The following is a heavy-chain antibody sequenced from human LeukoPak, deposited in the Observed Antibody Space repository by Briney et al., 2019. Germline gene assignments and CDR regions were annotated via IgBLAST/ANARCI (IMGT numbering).Heavy chain of an antibody. CDR3: ERDSHSYGYLDY. V-gene: IGHV3-21*01. D-gene: IGHD5-18*01. J-gene: IGHJ4*02. CDR2: ISSSSSYR. Sequence: GGSLRLSCAASGFTFSSYSMNWVRQAPGKGLEWVSSISSSSSYRYYSDSEKGRFTIPRDNDKNSLYLQMNSLRAEDTAVYYCERDSHSYGYLDYWGQGTLVTVSS. CDR1: GFTFSSYS.